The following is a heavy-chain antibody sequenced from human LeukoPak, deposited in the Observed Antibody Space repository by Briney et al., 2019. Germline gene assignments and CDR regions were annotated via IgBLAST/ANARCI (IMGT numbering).Heavy chain of an antibody. V-gene: IGHV3-23*01. CDR3: ATLWGDILTGYFGY. CDR2: ISGSGGST. Sequence: SGGSLRLSCAASGFTFSSYGMSWVRQAPGKGLEWVSAISGSGGSTYYADSVKGRFTISRDNSKNTLYLQMNSLRAEDTAVYYCATLWGDILTGYFGYWGQGTLVTVSS. J-gene: IGHJ4*02. CDR1: GFTFSSYG. D-gene: IGHD3-9*01.